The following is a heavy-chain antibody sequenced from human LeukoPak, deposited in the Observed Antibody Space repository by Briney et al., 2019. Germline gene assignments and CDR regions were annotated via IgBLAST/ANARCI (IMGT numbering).Heavy chain of an antibody. V-gene: IGHV3-30*09. CDR2: ISYDGSKI. CDR1: GFTFSSYP. J-gene: IGHJ6*02. Sequence: PGGSLRLSCAASGFTFSSYPLHWVRQAPGKGLEWVTLISYDGSKIYYADSVKGRFAISRDNSKNTLYLQMNSLRAEDTAVYYCAKAPQKYYYYGMDVWGQGTTVTVSS. CDR3: AKAPQKYYYYGMDV.